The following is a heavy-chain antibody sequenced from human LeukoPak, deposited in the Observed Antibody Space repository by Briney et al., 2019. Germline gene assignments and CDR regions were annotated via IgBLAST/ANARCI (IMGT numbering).Heavy chain of an antibody. CDR2: INHSGST. CDR3: ARGRESSGYHDAFDI. Sequence: SETLSLTCAVYGGSFSGYYWSWIRQSPGKGLEWIGEINHSGSTNYNPSLKSRVTISVDTSKNQFSLKLSSVTAADTAVYYCARGRESSGYHDAFDIWGQGTMVTVSS. J-gene: IGHJ3*02. D-gene: IGHD3-22*01. CDR1: GGSFSGYY. V-gene: IGHV4-34*01.